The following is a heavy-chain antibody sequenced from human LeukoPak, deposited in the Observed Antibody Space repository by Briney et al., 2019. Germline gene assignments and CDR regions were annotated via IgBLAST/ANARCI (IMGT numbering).Heavy chain of an antibody. CDR1: GFTFSRHW. CDR2: IKEDGREK. CDR3: ARDGGGGYNYGWGYYFDY. J-gene: IGHJ4*02. V-gene: IGHV3-7*01. D-gene: IGHD5-18*01. Sequence: GGSLRLSCAASGFTFSRHWMSWVRQAPGKGLEWVANIKEDGREKKYVDSLKDRFTISRDNTKNSVYLQMSGLRVEDTAVYYCARDGGGGYNYGWGYYFDYWGQGTLVTVAS.